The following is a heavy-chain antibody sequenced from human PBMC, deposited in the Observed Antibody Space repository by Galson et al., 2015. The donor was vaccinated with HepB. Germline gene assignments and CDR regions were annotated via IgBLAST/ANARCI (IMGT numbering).Heavy chain of an antibody. D-gene: IGHD6-19*01. J-gene: IGHJ4*02. CDR1: GFTFSNSG. V-gene: IGHV3-30*18. CDR3: AKDPYLYSALAGTMAGFDY. Sequence: SLRLSCAASGFTFSNSGMHWVRQAPGKGLEWVAVISYNRSNKYYADSVKGRFTISRDNSKNTLYLQMNSLRAEDTALYYCAKDPYLYSALAGTMAGFDYWGQGTLVTVSS. CDR2: ISYNRSNK.